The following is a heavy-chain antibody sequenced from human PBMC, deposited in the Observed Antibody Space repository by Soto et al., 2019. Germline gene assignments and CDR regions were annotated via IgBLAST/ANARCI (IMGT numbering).Heavy chain of an antibody. V-gene: IGHV4-30-4*01. J-gene: IGHJ5*02. CDR1: GGSISSGDYY. D-gene: IGHD2-2*02. CDR3: ARGQDCSSTSCYIGWNWFDP. Sequence: QVQLQESGPGLVKPSQTLSLTCTVSGGSISSGDYYWSWIRQPPGKGLEWIGYIHYSGSTYYNPSLKSRVTISVDTSKNHFSLKLSSVTAADTDVYYCARGQDCSSTSCYIGWNWFDPWGQGTLVTVSS. CDR2: IHYSGST.